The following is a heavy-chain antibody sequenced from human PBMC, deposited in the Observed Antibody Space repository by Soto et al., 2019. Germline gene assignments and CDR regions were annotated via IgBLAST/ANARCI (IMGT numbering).Heavy chain of an antibody. CDR2: IWYDGSNK. Sequence: GGSLRLSCAVSGFTFSSYGMHWVRQAPGKGLEWVAVIWYDGSNKYYADSVKGRFTISRDNSKNTLYLQMNSLRAEDTAVYYCARDGPVVVINYFDYWGQGTLVTVSS. CDR1: GFTFSSYG. D-gene: IGHD3-22*01. V-gene: IGHV3-33*08. CDR3: ARDGPVVVINYFDY. J-gene: IGHJ4*02.